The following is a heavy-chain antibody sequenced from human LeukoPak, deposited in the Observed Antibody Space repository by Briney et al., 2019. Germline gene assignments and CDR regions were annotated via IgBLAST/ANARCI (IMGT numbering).Heavy chain of an antibody. D-gene: IGHD2-15*01. CDR2: LNPNTGAI. Sequence: ASVKVSCQAPGYTFTDYSLHWVRQARGQGREWMGCLNPNTGAIKHAQTFQGRVIMTRYTSTSTAYMELTRLRSDDPAAYYCARLGADCSDGTCYSDLKFDYWGQGTLVTVSS. V-gene: IGHV1-2*02. J-gene: IGHJ4*02. CDR3: ARLGADCSDGTCYSDLKFDY. CDR1: GYTFTDYS.